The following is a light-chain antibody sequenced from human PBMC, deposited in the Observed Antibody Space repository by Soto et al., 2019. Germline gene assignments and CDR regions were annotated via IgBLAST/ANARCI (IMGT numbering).Light chain of an antibody. CDR1: LNINNF. J-gene: IGKJ4*01. Sequence: EIVLTQSPATLSLSPGERATLSCRASLNINNFLAWYQQRPGQVPRLLIYDASNRATGVPARFSGSGSGTEFTLTISNLEPEDFAVYYCQQRRNWPITFGGGTKVEIK. CDR2: DAS. V-gene: IGKV3-11*01. CDR3: QQRRNWPIT.